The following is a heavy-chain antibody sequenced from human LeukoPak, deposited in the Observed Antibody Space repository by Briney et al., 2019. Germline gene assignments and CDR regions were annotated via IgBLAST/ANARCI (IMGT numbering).Heavy chain of an antibody. J-gene: IGHJ4*02. CDR2: INHSGST. CDR1: GGSFSGYY. CDR3: ARGSGFDY. V-gene: IGHV4-34*01. D-gene: IGHD3-9*01. Sequence: KPSETLSLTCAVYGGSFSGYYWSGIRQPPGKGLEWIGEINHSGSTNYNPSLKSRVTISVDTSKNQFSLKLSSVTAADTAVYYCARGSGFDYWGQGTLVTVSS.